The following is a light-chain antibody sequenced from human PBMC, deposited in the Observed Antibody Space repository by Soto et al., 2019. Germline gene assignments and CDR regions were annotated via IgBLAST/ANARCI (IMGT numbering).Light chain of an antibody. V-gene: IGKV1-39*01. CDR3: QQNYITPLT. CDR1: RAITNH. Sequence: DVQLTQSPSPLSASVGDRVSIFCRASRAITNHLNWYQQKPGKAPILLVYAASTLETGVPSRFSGSGSGTHFTLTIDNLQPEDVATYFCQQNYITPLTFGGGTKVEI. CDR2: AAS. J-gene: IGKJ4*01.